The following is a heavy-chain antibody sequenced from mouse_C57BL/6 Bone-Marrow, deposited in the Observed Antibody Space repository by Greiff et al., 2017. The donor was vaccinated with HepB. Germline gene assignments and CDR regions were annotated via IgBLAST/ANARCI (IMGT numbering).Heavy chain of an antibody. J-gene: IGHJ4*01. CDR3: ARRYYAMDY. CDR2: ISGGGGNT. Sequence: EVTLVESGGGLVKPGGSLKLSCAASGFTFSSYTMSWVRQTPEKRLEWVATISGGGGNTYYPDSVKGRFTISRDNAKNTLYLQMSSLRSEDTALYYCARRYYAMDYWGQGTSVTVSS. V-gene: IGHV5-9*01. CDR1: GFTFSSYT.